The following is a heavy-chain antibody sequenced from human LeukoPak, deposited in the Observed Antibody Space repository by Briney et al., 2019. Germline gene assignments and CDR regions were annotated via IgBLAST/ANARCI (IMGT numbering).Heavy chain of an antibody. CDR3: ATYRIGYGRPFDY. CDR1: GFTFSSYA. J-gene: IGHJ4*02. Sequence: GGSLRLSCAASGFTFSSYAMSWVRQAPGKGLEWVSAIVGSADNTYYADSVKGRFTISRDNSKSTLYLQMNSLRAEDTAVYNCATYRIGYGRPFDYWGQGTLVTVSS. CDR2: IVGSADNT. V-gene: IGHV3-23*01. D-gene: IGHD3-16*02.